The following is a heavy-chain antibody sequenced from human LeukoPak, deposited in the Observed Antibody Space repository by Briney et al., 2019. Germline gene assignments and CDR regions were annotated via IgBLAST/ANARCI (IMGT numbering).Heavy chain of an antibody. D-gene: IGHD4-23*01. CDR3: ARGRPHGNDY. V-gene: IGHV3-74*01. J-gene: IGHJ4*02. Sequence: GGSLRLSCAASGFTFSGYWMNWVRQAPGKGLVRVSRIASDGSSTTYADSVKGRFSISRDNAKNTLYLQMNSLRVEDTAVYYCARGRPHGNDYWGQGTLVTVSS. CDR2: IASDGSST. CDR1: GFTFSGYW.